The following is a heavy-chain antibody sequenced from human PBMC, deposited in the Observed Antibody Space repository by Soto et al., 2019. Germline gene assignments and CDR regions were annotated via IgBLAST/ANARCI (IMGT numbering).Heavy chain of an antibody. CDR2: IYHSGST. D-gene: IGHD3-22*01. CDR1: GYSISSGYY. J-gene: IGHJ4*02. CDR3: ARLDSSGPNWGYFDY. Sequence: SETLSLTCAVSGYSISSGYYWGWIQQPPGKGLEWIGSIYHSGSTYYNPSLKSRVTISVDTSKNQFSLKLSSVTAADTAVYYCARLDSSGPNWGYFDYWGQGALVTVSS. V-gene: IGHV4-38-2*01.